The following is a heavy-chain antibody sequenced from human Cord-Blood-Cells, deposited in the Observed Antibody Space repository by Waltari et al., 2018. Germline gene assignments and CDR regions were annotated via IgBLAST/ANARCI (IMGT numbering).Heavy chain of an antibody. CDR1: GYTFTGYY. Sequence: QVQLVQSGAEVKKPGASVKVSCKASGYTFTGYYMHWVRQAPGQGLEWMGWIKPNSGGTNYAQKFQGRVTMTRDTSISTAYMELSRLRSDDTAVYYCARDGSGSFYSYYFDYWGQGTLVTVSS. CDR2: IKPNSGGT. CDR3: ARDGSGSFYSYYFDY. J-gene: IGHJ4*02. V-gene: IGHV1-2*02. D-gene: IGHD1-26*01.